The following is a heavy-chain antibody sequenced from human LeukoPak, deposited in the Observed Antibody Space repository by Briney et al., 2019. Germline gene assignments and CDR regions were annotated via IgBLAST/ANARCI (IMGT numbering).Heavy chain of an antibody. CDR2: IYSGGST. CDR3: ARAWGPYPYFDY. J-gene: IGHJ4*02. CDR1: GFTVSNMY. D-gene: IGHD3-16*01. V-gene: IGHV3-66*01. Sequence: QSGGSLRLSGAASGFTVSNMYMSWVRQSPGKGLEWVSVIYSGGSTHYADSVKGRFTISRDNSKKTSYIQMNSLSAEDTAVYYCARAWGPYPYFDYWGQGTLVTVSS.